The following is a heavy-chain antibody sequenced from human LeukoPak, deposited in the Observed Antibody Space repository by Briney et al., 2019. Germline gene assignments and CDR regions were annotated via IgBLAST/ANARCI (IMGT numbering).Heavy chain of an antibody. CDR2: ISPYNGNT. CDR1: GYTFTNYG. J-gene: IGHJ4*02. CDR3: TRTVLDCKNGDCYDY. V-gene: IGHV1-18*01. D-gene: IGHD2-8*01. Sequence: VASVKVSCKTSGYTFTNYGISWVRRAPGQGLEWMGWISPYNGNTIYAQKLQGRVTVTTDTSTSTAYMELRSLRSDDTAVYYCTRTVLDCKNGDCYDYWGQGTLVTVSS.